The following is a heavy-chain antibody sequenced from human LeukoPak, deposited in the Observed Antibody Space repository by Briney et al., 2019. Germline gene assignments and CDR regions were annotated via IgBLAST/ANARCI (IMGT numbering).Heavy chain of an antibody. V-gene: IGHV4-4*07. J-gene: IGHJ5*02. Sequence: PSETLSLTCSVSGGSISSYYWSWIRQPPGKGLEWIGRIHTSGNTNYNPSLKSRVTISVDKSKIQFSLKLSSVTAADTAVYYCARRLVGTTGEQNWFDPWGQGTLVTVSS. CDR3: ARRLVGTTGEQNWFDP. CDR1: GGSISSYY. CDR2: IHTSGNT. D-gene: IGHD1-26*01.